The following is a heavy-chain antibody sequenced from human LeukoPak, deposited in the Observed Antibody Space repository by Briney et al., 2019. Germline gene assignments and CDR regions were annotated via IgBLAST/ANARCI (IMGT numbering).Heavy chain of an antibody. CDR1: GYTFTSYA. J-gene: IGHJ1*01. Sequence: RASVKVSCKASGYTFTSYAMHWVRQAPGQRLEWMGWINAGNGNTKYSQKFQGRVTITRDTSASTAYMELSSLRSEDTAVYYCARVSTHWDIVVVPAAMPSEYFQHWGQGTLVTVSS. CDR3: ARVSTHWDIVVVPAAMPSEYFQH. CDR2: INAGNGNT. V-gene: IGHV1-3*01. D-gene: IGHD2-2*01.